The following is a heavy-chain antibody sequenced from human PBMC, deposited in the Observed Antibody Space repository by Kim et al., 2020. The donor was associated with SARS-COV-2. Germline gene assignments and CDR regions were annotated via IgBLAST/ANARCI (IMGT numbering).Heavy chain of an antibody. CDR3: ARDAGYYKSAFDY. Sequence: GGSLRLSCAASGFTFSSYEMNWVRQAPGKGLEWVSYISSSGSTIYYADSVKGRFTISRDNAKNSLYLQMNSLRAEDTAVYYCARDAGYYKSAFDYWGQGTLVTVSS. CDR2: ISSSGSTI. D-gene: IGHD3-9*01. CDR1: GFTFSSYE. J-gene: IGHJ4*02. V-gene: IGHV3-48*03.